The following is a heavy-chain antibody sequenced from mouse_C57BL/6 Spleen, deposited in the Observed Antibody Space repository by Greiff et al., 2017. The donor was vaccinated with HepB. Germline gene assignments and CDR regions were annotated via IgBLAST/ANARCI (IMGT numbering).Heavy chain of an antibody. J-gene: IGHJ3*01. CDR3: ASWYYYGSSFAY. Sequence: QVQLQQSGAELVKPGASVKISCKASGYAFSSYWMNWVKQRPGKGLEWIGQIYPGDGDTNYNGKFKGKATLTADKSSSTAYMQLSSLTSEDSAVYFCASWYYYGSSFAYWGQGTLVTVSA. CDR1: GYAFSSYW. D-gene: IGHD1-1*01. V-gene: IGHV1-80*01. CDR2: IYPGDGDT.